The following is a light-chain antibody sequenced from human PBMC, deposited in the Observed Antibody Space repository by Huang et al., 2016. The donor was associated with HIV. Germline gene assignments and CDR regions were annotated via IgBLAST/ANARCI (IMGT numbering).Light chain of an antibody. V-gene: IGKV3-11*01. J-gene: IGKJ1*01. Sequence: EIVLTQSPATLSLSPGERATLSCRASQSVSSYLAWYQQKPGQAPRLLIYDASTRATGIPARFSGSGSGTDFTLTISSLEPEDFAVYYCQQRSHWWTFGQGTKVEIK. CDR2: DAS. CDR1: QSVSSY. CDR3: QQRSHWWT.